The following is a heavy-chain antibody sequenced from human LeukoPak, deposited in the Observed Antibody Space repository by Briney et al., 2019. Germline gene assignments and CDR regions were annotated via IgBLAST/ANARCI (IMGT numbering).Heavy chain of an antibody. CDR2: INHSGST. CDR1: GGSFSGYY. CDR3: AREEEYSNSGYWYFDL. Sequence: SETLSLTCAVYGGSFSGYYWSWIRQPPGKGLEWIGEINHSGSTNYNPSLKSRVTISVDTSKNQFSLKLSSVTAADTAVYYCAREEEYSNSGYWYFDLWGRGSLVTVSS. V-gene: IGHV4-34*01. D-gene: IGHD4-11*01. J-gene: IGHJ2*01.